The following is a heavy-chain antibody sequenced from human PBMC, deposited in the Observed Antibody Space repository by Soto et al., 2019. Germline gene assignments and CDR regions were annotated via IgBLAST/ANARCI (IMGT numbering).Heavy chain of an antibody. J-gene: IGHJ4*02. CDR3: AALRGVIVE. CDR1: GFSLNPGGVG. Sequence: SGPTLVNPTQTLTLTCTFSGFSLNPGGVGVGWIRQPPGKALEWLALIYWDDDKRYSPSLKSRLTITKDTSKNQVVLTMTNMEPVDTATYCCAALRGVIVEWGQGTLVNVSS. V-gene: IGHV2-5*02. CDR2: IYWDDDK. D-gene: IGHD3-16*02.